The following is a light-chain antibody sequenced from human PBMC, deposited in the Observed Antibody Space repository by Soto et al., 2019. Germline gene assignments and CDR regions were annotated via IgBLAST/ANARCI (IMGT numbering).Light chain of an antibody. Sequence: EMVLTQSPGTLSLSPGERATLSCRASQSVSNNYLAWYQQKPGQAPRLLIYGASNRATGIPARFSGSGSGTDFTLTISSLEPEDFAVYYCQQRSNWRTFGQGTKVDIK. CDR1: QSVSNNY. CDR3: QQRSNWRT. J-gene: IGKJ1*01. V-gene: IGKV3-11*01. CDR2: GAS.